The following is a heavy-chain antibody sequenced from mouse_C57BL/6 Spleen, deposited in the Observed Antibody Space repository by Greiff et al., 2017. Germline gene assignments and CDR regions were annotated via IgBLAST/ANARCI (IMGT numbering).Heavy chain of an antibody. CDR1: GFTFSDYY. J-gene: IGHJ4*01. V-gene: IGHV5-16*01. Sequence: EVQLVESEGGLVQPGSSMKLSCTASGFTFSDYYMAWVRQVPEKGLEWVANINYDGSSTYYLDSLKSRFIISRDNAKNILYLQMSSLTSEDTATYYCARAEIYDGYYNAMDYWGQGTSVTVSS. D-gene: IGHD2-3*01. CDR3: ARAEIYDGYYNAMDY. CDR2: INYDGSST.